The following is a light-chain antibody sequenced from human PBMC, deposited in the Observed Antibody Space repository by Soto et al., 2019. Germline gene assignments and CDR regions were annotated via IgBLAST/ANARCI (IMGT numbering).Light chain of an antibody. J-gene: IGKJ4*01. Sequence: EVVMTQSPATLSVSPGERATLSCRASQSVSSRLAWYQQKPGQAPRLLIYEASTRATGIPDRFSASGSGTEFALTISSLQSGDFAVYYCQQYNNWPLTFGGGTKVEIK. CDR1: QSVSSR. CDR3: QQYNNWPLT. CDR2: EAS. V-gene: IGKV3-15*01.